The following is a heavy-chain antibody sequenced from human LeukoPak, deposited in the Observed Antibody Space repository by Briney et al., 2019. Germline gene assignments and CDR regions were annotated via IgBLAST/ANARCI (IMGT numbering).Heavy chain of an antibody. CDR2: IYYSGST. D-gene: IGHD3-22*01. CDR3: ARGVTMIVVVIHDWYFDL. V-gene: IGHV4-31*03. CDR1: GGSISSGGYY. J-gene: IGHJ2*01. Sequence: KPSETLSLTCTVSGGSISSGGYYWSWIRQHPGKGLEWIGYIYYSGSTYYNPSLKSRVTISVDTPKNQFSLKLSSVTAADTAVYYCARGVTMIVVVIHDWYFDLWGRGTLVTVSS.